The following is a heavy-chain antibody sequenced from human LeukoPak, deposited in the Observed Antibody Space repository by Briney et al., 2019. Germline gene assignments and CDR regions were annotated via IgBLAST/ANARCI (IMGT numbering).Heavy chain of an antibody. J-gene: IGHJ4*02. CDR1: GGTFSSYA. CDR3: ARDLGDYDSSGYAVDY. V-gene: IGHV1-69*04. Sequence: SVKVSCKASGGTFSSYASSWVRQAPGHGLEWMGGIIPILGIANYAQKSQGRVTITADKSTSTAYMELSSLRSEDTAVYYCARDLGDYDSSGYAVDYWGRGTLVTVSS. D-gene: IGHD3-22*01. CDR2: IIPILGIA.